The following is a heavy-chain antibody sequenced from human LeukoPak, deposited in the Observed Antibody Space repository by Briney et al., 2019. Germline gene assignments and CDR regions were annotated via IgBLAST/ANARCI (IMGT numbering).Heavy chain of an antibody. CDR1: GYTFTGYY. D-gene: IGHD4-23*01. CDR3: ARVLRWSPAPPDY. Sequence: GASVKVSCKASGYTFTGYYMHWVRQAPGQGLEWMGRINPNSGGTNYAQKFQGRVTMTRDTSISTAYMELNRLRSDDTAVYYCARVLRWSPAPPDYWGQGTLVTVSS. CDR2: INPNSGGT. V-gene: IGHV1-2*06. J-gene: IGHJ4*02.